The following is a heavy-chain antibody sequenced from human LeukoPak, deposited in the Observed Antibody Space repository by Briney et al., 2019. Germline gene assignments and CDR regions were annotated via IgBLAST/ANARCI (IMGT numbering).Heavy chain of an antibody. J-gene: IGHJ3*02. CDR1: GGTISSYY. Sequence: PSETLSLTCTVSGGTISSYYWSWIRQPAGKGLEWIGRIYTSGSTNYNPSLKSRVTMSVDTSKNQFSLKLSSVTVAVTAVYYCARDPGLRNDAFDIWGQGTMVTVSS. CDR3: ARDPGLRNDAFDI. CDR2: IYTSGST. V-gene: IGHV4-4*07. D-gene: IGHD5-12*01.